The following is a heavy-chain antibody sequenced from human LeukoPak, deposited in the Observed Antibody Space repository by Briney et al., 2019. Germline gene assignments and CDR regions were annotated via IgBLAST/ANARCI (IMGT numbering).Heavy chain of an antibody. CDR3: ARGLPLFYYGSGSYPW. CDR1: GYTFTGYW. D-gene: IGHD3-10*01. Sequence: ASVKVSCKAFGYTFTGYWMHWVRQAPGQGPEWMGVISPSGGSTIYAQKFKGRVTLTRDMSTSTDYLELSSLRSEDTAVYYCARGLPLFYYGSGSYPWWGQGTLVTVSS. J-gene: IGHJ4*02. V-gene: IGHV1-46*01. CDR2: ISPSGGST.